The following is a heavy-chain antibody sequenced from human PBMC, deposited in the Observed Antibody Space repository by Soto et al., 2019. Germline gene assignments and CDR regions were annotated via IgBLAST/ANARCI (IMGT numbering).Heavy chain of an antibody. CDR3: AKQISPWCSSNRCYGVNYCDAMDV. CDR2: ISYDGSNE. D-gene: IGHD2-2*01. Sequence: QVQLVESGGGVVQPGRSLRLSCAASGFTFSTYGIHWVRQAPGKGLEWVAVISYDGSNEYYADSVKGRFTISRDNSENTLFLQMNSLRPEDTAVYYCAKQISPWCSSNRCYGVNYCDAMDVWGQGTTVTVSS. CDR1: GFTFSTYG. J-gene: IGHJ6*02. V-gene: IGHV3-30*18.